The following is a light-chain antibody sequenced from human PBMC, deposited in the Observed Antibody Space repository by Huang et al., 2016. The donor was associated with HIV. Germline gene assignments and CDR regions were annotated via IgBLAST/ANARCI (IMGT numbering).Light chain of an antibody. Sequence: DIQMTQSPSTLPASVGDRVTITCRASQSISNWLALYQQKPGKAPNLLIYEASSLQIGVPSRFSGSGSGTEFTLTIRGLQPDDFATYFCQQSHTSPYTFGQGTKLEFK. CDR2: EAS. CDR1: QSISNW. J-gene: IGKJ2*01. V-gene: IGKV1-5*03. CDR3: QQSHTSPYT.